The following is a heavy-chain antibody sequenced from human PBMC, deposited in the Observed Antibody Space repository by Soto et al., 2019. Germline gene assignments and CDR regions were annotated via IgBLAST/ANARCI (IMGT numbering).Heavy chain of an antibody. D-gene: IGHD3-22*01. J-gene: IGHJ4*02. CDR1: GFTFSSYE. CDR3: ATYPSYYYDSSGYYRSPFDY. Sequence: PGGSLRLSCAASGFTFSSYEMNWVRQAPGKGLEWVSYISSSGSTIYYADSVKGRFTISRDNAKNSLYLQMNSLRAEDTAVYYCATYPSYYYDSSGYYRSPFDYWGQGTLVTV. V-gene: IGHV3-48*03. CDR2: ISSSGSTI.